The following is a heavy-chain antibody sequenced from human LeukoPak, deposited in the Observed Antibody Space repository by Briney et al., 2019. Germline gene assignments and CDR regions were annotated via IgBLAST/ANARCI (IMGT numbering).Heavy chain of an antibody. CDR1: GFTFSSYG. CDR2: IWYDGSNK. V-gene: IGHV3-33*01. J-gene: IGHJ4*02. D-gene: IGHD6-13*01. Sequence: GGSLRLSCAASGFTFSSYGMHWVRQAPGKGLEWVAVIWYDGSNKYYADSAKGRFTISRDNSKNTLYLQMNSLRAEDTAVYYCARDRAAGAFDYWGQGTLVTVSS. CDR3: ARDRAAGAFDY.